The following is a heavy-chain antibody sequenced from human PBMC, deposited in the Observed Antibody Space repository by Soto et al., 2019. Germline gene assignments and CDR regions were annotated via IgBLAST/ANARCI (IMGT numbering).Heavy chain of an antibody. D-gene: IGHD5-18*01. V-gene: IGHV4-39*01. Sequence: SETLSLTCTVSGGSISSSSYYWGWIRQPPGKGLEWIGSIYYSGSTYYNPSLKSRVTISVDTSKNQFSLKLSSVTAADTAVYYCARQTHHYSTIDHWGQGTLVTVSS. CDR1: GGSISSSSYY. J-gene: IGHJ4*02. CDR3: ARQTHHYSTIDH. CDR2: IYYSGST.